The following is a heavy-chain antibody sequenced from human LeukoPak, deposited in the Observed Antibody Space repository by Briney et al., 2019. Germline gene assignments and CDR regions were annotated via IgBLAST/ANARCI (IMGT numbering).Heavy chain of an antibody. D-gene: IGHD2-2*01. CDR1: GYTFTSYY. CDR2: INPSGGST. J-gene: IGHJ4*02. Sequence: GASVTVSCTASGYTFTSYYMHWVRQAPGQGLEWMGIINPSGGSTSYAQKFQGRVTMTRDTSTSTVYMELSSLRSEDTAVYYCARTVVPATKSFDYWGQGTLVTVSS. CDR3: ARTVVPATKSFDY. V-gene: IGHV1-46*01.